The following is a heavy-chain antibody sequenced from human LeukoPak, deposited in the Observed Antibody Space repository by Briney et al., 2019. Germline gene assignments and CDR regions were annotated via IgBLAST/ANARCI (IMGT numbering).Heavy chain of an antibody. V-gene: IGHV4-30-2*01. J-gene: IGHJ4*02. CDR1: GGSISSGGYY. Sequence: KPSETLSLTYTVSGGSISSGGYYWSWIQQPPGKGLEWIGYIYHSGSTYYNPSLKSRVTISVDRSKNQFSLKLSSVTAADTAVYYCAHSNYNYLDYWGQGTLVTVSS. D-gene: IGHD4-11*01. CDR2: IYHSGST. CDR3: AHSNYNYLDY.